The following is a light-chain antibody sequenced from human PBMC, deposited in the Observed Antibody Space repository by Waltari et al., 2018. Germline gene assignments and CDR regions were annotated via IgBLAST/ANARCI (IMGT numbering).Light chain of an antibody. CDR2: EVN. V-gene: IGLV2-23*02. J-gene: IGLJ2*01. CDR3: CSFATNSIVI. Sequence: QSALTQPASVSGSPGQSNTTSCSGTGSDVGSYNLVSWYQQHPGKAPKLIIYEVNMRPSGVSDRFSGSKSGVTASLTISGLQAEDEAVYFCCSFATNSIVIFGGGTKLTVL. CDR1: GSDVGSYNL.